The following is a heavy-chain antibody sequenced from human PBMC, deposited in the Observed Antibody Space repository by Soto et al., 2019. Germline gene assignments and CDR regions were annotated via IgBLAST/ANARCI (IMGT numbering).Heavy chain of an antibody. J-gene: IGHJ5*02. V-gene: IGHV1-8*01. CDR3: GRGGPAAGFDP. CDR1: GYTFISTD. D-gene: IGHD6-13*01. Sequence: ASLKVSCKASGYTFISTDINWMRQAAGQGLEWMGWMTPSSGNTGYDQKFQGRVTMTRNTSISTAYLELSSLRSEDTAVYYCGRGGPAAGFDPWGQGTLVTVSS. CDR2: MTPSSGNT.